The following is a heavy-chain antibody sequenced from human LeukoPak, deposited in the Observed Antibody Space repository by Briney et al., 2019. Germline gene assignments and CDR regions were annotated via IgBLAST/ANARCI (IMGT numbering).Heavy chain of an antibody. CDR3: ARDFNGRHYDILTGHPYYMDV. V-gene: IGHV3-11*01. CDR1: GFIFSDYY. D-gene: IGHD3-9*01. J-gene: IGHJ6*03. CDR2: IDISGSTR. Sequence: GGSLRLSCAASGFIFSDYYMSWIRQAPGKGLEWVSYIDISGSTRYYADSVKGRFTISRDNAKNSLYLHMNSLRADDTAVYYCARDFNGRHYDILTGHPYYMDVWGKGTTVTISS.